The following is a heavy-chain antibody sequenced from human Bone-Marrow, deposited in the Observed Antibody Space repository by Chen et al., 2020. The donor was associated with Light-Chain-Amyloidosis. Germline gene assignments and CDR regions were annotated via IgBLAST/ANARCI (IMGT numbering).Heavy chain of an antibody. CDR3: ARVGFYNWNVHNAFDI. J-gene: IGHJ3*02. CDR2: ISSSGSTI. CDR1: GCTFSSYE. V-gene: IGHV3-48*03. Sequence: EVQLVETGGGLVQPGGYLRLSCAASGCTFSSYEMNWVRQAPGKGLEWVSYISSSGSTIYYADSVKGRFTISRDNAKNSLYLQMNSLRAEDTAVYYCARVGFYNWNVHNAFDIWGQGTMVTVSS. D-gene: IGHD1-1*01.